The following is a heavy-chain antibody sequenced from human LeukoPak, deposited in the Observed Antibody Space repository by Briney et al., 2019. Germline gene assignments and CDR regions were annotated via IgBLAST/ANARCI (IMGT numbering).Heavy chain of an antibody. Sequence: SENLSLTGTVSGGSISNYYWSWIRQPPGKGLEWIGYIAYSGSTNYSPSLKSRATISLDTSKSQFSLNLSSVTAADTAAYYCARGVGATTSLLHWGQGTLVTVSS. CDR3: ARGVGATTSLLH. V-gene: IGHV4-59*01. D-gene: IGHD1-26*01. CDR2: IAYSGST. CDR1: GGSISNYY. J-gene: IGHJ4*02.